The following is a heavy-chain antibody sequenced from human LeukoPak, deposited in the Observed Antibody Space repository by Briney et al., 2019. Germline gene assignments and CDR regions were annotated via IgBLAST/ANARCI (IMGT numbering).Heavy chain of an antibody. Sequence: SETLSLTCTVSGGSISSYYWSWIRQPAGKGLEWIGRIYTSGSTNYNPSLKSRVTMSVDTSKNQFSLKLSSVTAADTAVYYCAREHYYDFWSGYGAHKDNWFDPWGQGTLVTVSS. CDR2: IYTSGST. J-gene: IGHJ5*02. D-gene: IGHD3-3*01. V-gene: IGHV4-4*07. CDR3: AREHYYDFWSGYGAHKDNWFDP. CDR1: GGSISSYY.